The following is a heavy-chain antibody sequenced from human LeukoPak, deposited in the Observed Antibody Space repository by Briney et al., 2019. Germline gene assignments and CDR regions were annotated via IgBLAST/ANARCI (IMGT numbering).Heavy chain of an antibody. CDR3: AREALGYRGYDPDYFDS. CDR1: GGSISSGGYY. CDR2: IYYSGST. Sequence: SQTLSLTCTVSGGSISSGGYYWSWIRQHPGKGLEWIRYIYYSGSTYYNPSLKSRVTISVDTSKNQFSLKLSSVTAADTAVYYCAREALGYRGYDPDYFDSWGQGTLVIVSS. V-gene: IGHV4-31*03. J-gene: IGHJ4*02. D-gene: IGHD5-12*01.